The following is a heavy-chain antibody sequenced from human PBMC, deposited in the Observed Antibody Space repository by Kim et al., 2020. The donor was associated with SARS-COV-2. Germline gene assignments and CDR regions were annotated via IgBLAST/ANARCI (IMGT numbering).Heavy chain of an antibody. D-gene: IGHD6-19*01. Sequence: GGSLRLSCAASGFTFSNYWMHWVRQAPGKGLVWVSHISSDGSTTNYADSVNGRFTISRDNAKNTLYLQMNSLRAEDTAVYYCARMGLSVTGTGGGWGQGT. J-gene: IGHJ4*02. CDR2: ISSDGSTT. V-gene: IGHV3-74*01. CDR3: ARMGLSVTGTGGG. CDR1: GFTFSNYW.